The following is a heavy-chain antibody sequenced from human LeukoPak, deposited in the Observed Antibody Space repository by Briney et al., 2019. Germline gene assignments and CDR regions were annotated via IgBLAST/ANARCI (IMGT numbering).Heavy chain of an antibody. CDR2: IKQDGSEK. CDR1: GGTFSSYA. D-gene: IGHD2-15*01. V-gene: IGHV3-7*01. Sequence: SCKASGGTFSSYAISWVRQAPGKGLEWVANIKQDGSEKYYADSVKGRFTISRDNAKNPLYLQMNSLRAEDTAVYYCARDYRGYRAPYYFDYWGQGTLVTVSS. J-gene: IGHJ4*02. CDR3: ARDYRGYRAPYYFDY.